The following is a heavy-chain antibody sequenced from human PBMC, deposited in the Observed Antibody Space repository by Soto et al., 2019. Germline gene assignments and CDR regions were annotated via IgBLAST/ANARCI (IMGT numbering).Heavy chain of an antibody. D-gene: IGHD6-13*01. J-gene: IGHJ6*02. Sequence: GASVKLSCKASGYTFTGYYMHWVRQAPGQGLEWMGWINPNSGGTNYAQKFQGWVTMTRDTSISTAYMELSRLRSDDTAVYYCAREIRSGSSWTRYYYYGMDVWGQGTTVTVSS. CDR2: INPNSGGT. V-gene: IGHV1-2*04. CDR1: GYTFTGYY. CDR3: AREIRSGSSWTRYYYYGMDV.